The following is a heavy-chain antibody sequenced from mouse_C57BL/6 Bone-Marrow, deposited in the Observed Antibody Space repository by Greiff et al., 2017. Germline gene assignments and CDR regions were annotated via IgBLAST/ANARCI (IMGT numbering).Heavy chain of an antibody. V-gene: IGHV1-69*01. CDR1: GYTFTSYW. Sequence: QVHVKQPGAELVMPGASVKLSCKASGYTFTSYWMHWVKQRPGQGLEWIGEIDPSDSYTNYNQKFKGKATLTVDKSSSTAYMQLSSLTSEDSAVYYCAREGLVGLYAIYYWGQGTSVTVSS. CDR2: IDPSDSYT. CDR3: AREGLVGLYAIYY. J-gene: IGHJ4*01. D-gene: IGHD1-1*01.